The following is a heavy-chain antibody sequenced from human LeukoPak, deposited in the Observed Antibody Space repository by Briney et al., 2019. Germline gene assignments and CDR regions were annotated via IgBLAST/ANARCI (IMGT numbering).Heavy chain of an antibody. D-gene: IGHD2-2*02. CDR2: ISSSGSTI. J-gene: IGHJ6*02. CDR1: GFTFSDYY. Sequence: PGGSLRLSCAASGFTFSDYYMSWIRQAPGKGLEWVSYISSSGSTIYYADSVKGRFTISRDNAKNSLYLQMNSLRAEDTAVYYCARGVVPAAIRQPYYYGMDVWGQGTTVTVSS. V-gene: IGHV3-11*01. CDR3: ARGVVPAAIRQPYYYGMDV.